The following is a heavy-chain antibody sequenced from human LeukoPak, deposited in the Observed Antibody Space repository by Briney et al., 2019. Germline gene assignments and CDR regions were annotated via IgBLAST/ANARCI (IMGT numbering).Heavy chain of an antibody. CDR2: ISSSSSYI. D-gene: IGHD3-3*01. V-gene: IGHV3-21*01. CDR3: AREPFWSGYFANLHFDY. Sequence: GGSLRLSCAASGFTFSSYSMNWVRQAPGKGLEWVSSISSSSSYIYYADSVKGRFTISRDNAKNSLYLQMNSLRAEDTAVYYCAREPFWSGYFANLHFDYWGQGTLVTVSS. J-gene: IGHJ4*02. CDR1: GFTFSSYS.